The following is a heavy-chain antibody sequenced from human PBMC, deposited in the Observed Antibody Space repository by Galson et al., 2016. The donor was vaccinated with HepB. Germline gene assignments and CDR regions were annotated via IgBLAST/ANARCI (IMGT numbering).Heavy chain of an antibody. Sequence: SLRLSCAASGFTLTNYGMHWVRQAPGKGLAWVAMISYDGSAEYYADSVKGRFTISRDNSENTMSLQMSSLRTEDTAVYYCAKDLWINKWTNYFDYWGQGTLVTVSS. D-gene: IGHD2-21*01. CDR3: AKDLWINKWTNYFDY. J-gene: IGHJ4*02. V-gene: IGHV3-30*18. CDR1: GFTLTNYG. CDR2: ISYDGSAE.